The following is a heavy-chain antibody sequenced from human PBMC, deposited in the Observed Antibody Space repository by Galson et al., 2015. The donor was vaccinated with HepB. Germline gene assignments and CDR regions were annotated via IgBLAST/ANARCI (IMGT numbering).Heavy chain of an antibody. J-gene: IGHJ4*02. V-gene: IGHV1-2*02. D-gene: IGHD4-17*01. CDR3: ARALISEYGGDYFDY. Sequence: SVKVSCKASGYTFTGYYLHWVRQAPGQGLEWMGWMNPDIGVTTHAQKFQGRVTMTRDTSISTAYMELSSLTSDDTAVYFCARALISEYGGDYFDYWGRGTLVTVSS. CDR1: GYTFTGYY. CDR2: MNPDIGVT.